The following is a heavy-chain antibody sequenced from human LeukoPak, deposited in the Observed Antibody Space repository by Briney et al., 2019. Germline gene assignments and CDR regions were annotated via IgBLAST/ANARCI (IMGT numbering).Heavy chain of an antibody. CDR1: GYTFTSYG. V-gene: IGHV1-18*01. D-gene: IGHD3-10*01. CDR3: ARDLRYYYGSGSSDP. Sequence: ASVKVSCKASGYTFTSYGISWVRQAPGQGLEWMGWISAYNGNTNYAQKLQGRVTMTTDTSTSTAYMELRSLRSDDTAVYYCARDLRYYYGSGSSDPWGQGTLVTASS. J-gene: IGHJ5*02. CDR2: ISAYNGNT.